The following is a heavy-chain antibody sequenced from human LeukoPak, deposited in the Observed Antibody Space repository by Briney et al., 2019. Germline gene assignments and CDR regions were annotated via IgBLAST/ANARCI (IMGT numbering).Heavy chain of an antibody. D-gene: IGHD2-21*02. CDR3: ARVAKDCGGDCFSDY. CDR1: GFTVSSNS. CDR2: IYYGGST. Sequence: GGSLRLSCAASGFTVSSNSMSWVRQTPGKGLEWVSVIYYGGSTFYAGSVQGRVSISRDNSKNILYLQINNLRAEDSAVYYCARVAKDCGGDCFSDYWDQGTLVTVSS. J-gene: IGHJ4*02. V-gene: IGHV3-66*01.